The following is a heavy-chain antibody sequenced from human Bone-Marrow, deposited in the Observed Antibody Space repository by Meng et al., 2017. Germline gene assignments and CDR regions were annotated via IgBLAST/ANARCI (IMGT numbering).Heavy chain of an antibody. CDR3: ARCDTAMVLDDYFDY. V-gene: IGHV3-20*04. CDR2: INWNGGST. Sequence: ESLKISCAASGFTFDDYGMSWVRQAPGKGLEWVSGINWNGGSTGYADSVKGRFTISRDNAKNSLYLQMNSLRAEDTALYYCARCDTAMVLDDYFDYWGQGTLVTVSS. D-gene: IGHD5-18*01. J-gene: IGHJ4*02. CDR1: GFTFDDYG.